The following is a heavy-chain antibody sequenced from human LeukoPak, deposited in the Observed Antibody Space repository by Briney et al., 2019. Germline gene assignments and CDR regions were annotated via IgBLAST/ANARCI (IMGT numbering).Heavy chain of an antibody. D-gene: IGHD3-10*01. Sequence: GGSLSLSCAASGFTFSIFWMTWVRQAPGKGQEWVDNIKQDGSEKYYVDSEKGGFTIARNNTKNSLYKQMNSLRAEDTAVYYCAKQRGYGSGSLDYWGQGTLVTVSS. J-gene: IGHJ4*02. V-gene: IGHV3-7*01. CDR3: AKQRGYGSGSLDY. CDR2: IKQDGSEK. CDR1: GFTFSIFW.